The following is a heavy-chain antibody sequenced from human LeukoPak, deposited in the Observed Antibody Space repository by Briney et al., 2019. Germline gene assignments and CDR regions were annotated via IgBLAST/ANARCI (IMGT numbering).Heavy chain of an antibody. Sequence: SETLSLTCTVSGYSISSGYFWGWVRQAPGKGLEWIGYIYYSGSTNYNPSLKSRVTISVDTSKNQFSLKLSSVTAADTAVYYCAREEYQDYMDVWGKGTTVTVSS. CDR2: IYYSGST. CDR1: GYSISSGYF. J-gene: IGHJ6*03. CDR3: AREEYQDYMDV. D-gene: IGHD2-2*01. V-gene: IGHV4-61*01.